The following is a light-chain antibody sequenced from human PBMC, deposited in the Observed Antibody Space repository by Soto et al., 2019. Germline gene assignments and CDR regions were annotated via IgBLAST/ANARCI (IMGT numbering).Light chain of an antibody. V-gene: IGKV3-11*01. CDR3: QQRSNWPRT. J-gene: IGKJ1*01. Sequence: EIVLTQSPGILSLSPGQKAILSCSASQSITSAYLAWYQQKPGQAPRLLIYGASNRATGIPARFSGSGSGTDFTLTISSLEPEDLAVYYCQQRSNWPRTFGQGTKVDI. CDR1: QSITSAY. CDR2: GAS.